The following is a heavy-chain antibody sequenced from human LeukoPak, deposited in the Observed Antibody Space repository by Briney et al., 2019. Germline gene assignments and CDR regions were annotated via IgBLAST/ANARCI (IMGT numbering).Heavy chain of an antibody. CDR1: GFTFSSYA. D-gene: IGHD1-26*01. CDR3: ARDGGYYRHWFDP. J-gene: IGHJ5*02. V-gene: IGHV3-30*04. Sequence: GGSLRPSCAASGFTFSSYAMHWVRQAPGKGLEWVAVISYDGSNKYYADSVKGRFTISRDNSKNTLYLQMNSLRAEDTAVYYCARDGGYYRHWFDPWGQGTLVTVSS. CDR2: ISYDGSNK.